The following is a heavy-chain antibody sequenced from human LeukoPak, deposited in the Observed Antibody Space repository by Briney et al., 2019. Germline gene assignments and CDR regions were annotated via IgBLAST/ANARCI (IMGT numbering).Heavy chain of an antibody. J-gene: IGHJ3*02. D-gene: IGHD3-22*01. CDR1: GYTFTGYY. Sequence: ASVKVSCKASGYTFTGYYMHWVRQATGQGLEWMGWMNPNSGNTGYAQKFQGRVTMTRNTSISTAYMELSSLRSEDTAVYYCARNEYYYDSSGYWTTFDIWGQGTMVTVSS. V-gene: IGHV1-8*02. CDR3: ARNEYYYDSSGYWTTFDI. CDR2: MNPNSGNT.